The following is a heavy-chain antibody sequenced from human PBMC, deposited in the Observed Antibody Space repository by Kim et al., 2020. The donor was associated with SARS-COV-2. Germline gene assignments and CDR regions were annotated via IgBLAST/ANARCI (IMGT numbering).Heavy chain of an antibody. Sequence: GGSLRLSCAASGFTFSSYWMYWVRQAPGKGLVWVSRINSDGSSTSYADSVKGRFTISRDNAKNTLYLQMNSLRAEDTAVYYCAREGVTTVVGGYFDYWGQGTLVTVSS. CDR3: AREGVTTVVGGYFDY. CDR1: GFTFSSYW. V-gene: IGHV3-74*01. J-gene: IGHJ4*02. D-gene: IGHD4-17*01. CDR2: INSDGSST.